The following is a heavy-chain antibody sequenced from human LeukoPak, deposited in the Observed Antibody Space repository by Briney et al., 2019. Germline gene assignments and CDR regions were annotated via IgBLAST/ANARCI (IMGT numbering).Heavy chain of an antibody. Sequence: GASVKVSCKASRYTFTSYVISWVRQAPGQGLEWMGWISAYNGNTNYAQKLQGRVTMTTDTSTSTAYMELRSLRSDDTAVYYCARDNGFHPYSSGWYPSFDYWGQGTLVTVSS. CDR3: ARDNGFHPYSSGWYPSFDY. V-gene: IGHV1-18*01. CDR1: RYTFTSYV. CDR2: ISAYNGNT. J-gene: IGHJ4*02. D-gene: IGHD6-19*01.